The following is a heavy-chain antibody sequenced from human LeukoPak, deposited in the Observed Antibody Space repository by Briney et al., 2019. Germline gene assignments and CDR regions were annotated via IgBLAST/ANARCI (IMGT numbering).Heavy chain of an antibody. D-gene: IGHD6-13*01. V-gene: IGHV4-34*01. CDR3: ARLGGSSWEHY. CDR2: INHSGST. Sequence: SETLSLTCAVYGGXFSGYYCSWIRQPPGKGLEWIGEINHSGSTNYNPSLKSRVTISVDTSKNQFSLKLISVTAADTAVYYCARLGGSSWEHYWGQGTLVTVSS. J-gene: IGHJ4*02. CDR1: GGXFSGYY.